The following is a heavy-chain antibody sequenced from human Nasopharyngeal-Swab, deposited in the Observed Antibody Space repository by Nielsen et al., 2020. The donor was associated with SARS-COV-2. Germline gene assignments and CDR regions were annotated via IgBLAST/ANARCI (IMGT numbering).Heavy chain of an antibody. CDR2: IRSKAYGGTT. Sequence: SLSLSCTASRFTLGYFAMGWFRQALWQALVWVGFIRSKAYGGTTEYAASVKGRFTISRDDPKSIAYLEMISLKTEDTAVYYCTRGNSGWYGVGHFWGQGTLVRVSS. D-gene: IGHD6-19*01. CDR3: TRGNSGWYGVGHF. J-gene: IGHJ4*02. CDR1: RFTLGYFA. V-gene: IGHV3-49*03.